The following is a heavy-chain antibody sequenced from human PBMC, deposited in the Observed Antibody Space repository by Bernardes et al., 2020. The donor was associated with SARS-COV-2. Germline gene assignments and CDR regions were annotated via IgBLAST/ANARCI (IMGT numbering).Heavy chain of an antibody. D-gene: IGHD3-3*01. CDR3: ARTRHHYDFWSGYYTPPDY. Sequence: SETLSLTCTVSGGSISSSSYYWGWIRQPPGKGLEWIGSIYYSGSTYYNPSLKSRVTISVDTSKNQFSLKLSSVTAADTAVYYCARTRHHYDFWSGYYTPPDYWGQGTLVTVSS. J-gene: IGHJ4*02. CDR2: IYYSGST. CDR1: GGSISSSSYY. V-gene: IGHV4-39*07.